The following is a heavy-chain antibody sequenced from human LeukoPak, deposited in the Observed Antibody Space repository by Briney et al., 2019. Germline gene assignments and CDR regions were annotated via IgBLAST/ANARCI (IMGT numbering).Heavy chain of an antibody. CDR3: ARDGYHYYGSGTYFGYYYMDV. D-gene: IGHD3-10*01. CDR1: GFTFSSYE. CDR2: ISGSGSAI. J-gene: IGHJ6*03. Sequence: GGSLRLSCAASGFTFSSYEMNWVRQAPGKGLEWVSYISGSGSAIYYADSAKGRFTISRDNAKNSLYLQMNSLRAEDTAVYYCARDGYHYYGSGTYFGYYYMDVWGKGTTVTISS. V-gene: IGHV3-48*03.